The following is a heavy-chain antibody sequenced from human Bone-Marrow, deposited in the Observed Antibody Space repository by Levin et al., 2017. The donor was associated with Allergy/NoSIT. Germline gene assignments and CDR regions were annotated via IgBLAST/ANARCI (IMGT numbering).Heavy chain of an antibody. CDR1: GFSLSPRGGG. Sequence: VSGPTLVKPTQTLTLTCTFSGFSLSPRGGGVGWIRQPPGKALEWLAIIYWDDDEQYSPSLKTRLTITNDTSKNQVVLRMTNMDPVDTATYYCARPNPSMPTTGLQYFDFWGQGALVTVSS. V-gene: IGHV2-5*02. D-gene: IGHD1/OR15-1a*01. CDR3: ARPNPSMPTTGLQYFDF. CDR2: IYWDDDE. J-gene: IGHJ4*02.